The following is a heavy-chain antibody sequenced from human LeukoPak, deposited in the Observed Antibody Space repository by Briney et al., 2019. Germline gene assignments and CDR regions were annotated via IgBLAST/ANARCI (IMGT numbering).Heavy chain of an antibody. J-gene: IGHJ4*02. V-gene: IGHV1-18*01. CDR3: AADYYDSSGYYFALGY. D-gene: IGHD3-22*01. CDR2: ISAYNGNT. CDR1: GYTFTSYG. Sequence: ASVKVSCKASGYTFTSYGISWVRQAPGQGLEWMGWISAYNGNTNYAQKLQGRVTMTTDTSTSTAYVELRSLRSDDTAVYYCAADYYDSSGYYFALGYWGQGTLVTVSS.